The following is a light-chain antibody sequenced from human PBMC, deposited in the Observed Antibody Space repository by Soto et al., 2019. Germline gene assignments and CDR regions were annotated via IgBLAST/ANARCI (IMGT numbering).Light chain of an antibody. CDR2: QVS. J-gene: IGKJ1*01. CDR1: QSLVYGDGNTY. CDR3: VQFSHFPRT. V-gene: IGKV2-24*01. Sequence: VLTQTPLSSPVSLGQPASISCRSSQSLVYGDGNTYLSWLQQRPGQPPRLLIYQVSNRFSGVPDRFSGSGAGTDFTLKISRVEAGDVGVYYCVQFSHFPRTFGQGTKVEIK.